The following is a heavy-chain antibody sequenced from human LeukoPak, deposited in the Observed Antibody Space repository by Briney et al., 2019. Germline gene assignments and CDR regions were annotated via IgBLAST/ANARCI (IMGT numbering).Heavy chain of an antibody. CDR1: GFTFRNYA. J-gene: IGHJ6*03. CDR3: ARGYYYYYMDV. Sequence: GGSLRLSCAASGFTFRNYAIHWVRQAPGKGLEWVALISYDGSNTWYADSVKGRFTISRDNSNNTLYLQMNSLRAEDTAVYYCARGYYYYYMDVWGKGTTVTISS. CDR2: ISYDGSNT. V-gene: IGHV3-30*07.